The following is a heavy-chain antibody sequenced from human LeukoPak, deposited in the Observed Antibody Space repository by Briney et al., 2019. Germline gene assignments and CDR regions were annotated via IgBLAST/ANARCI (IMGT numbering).Heavy chain of an antibody. Sequence: ASVKVSCKASGYTFTSYGISWVRQAPGQGLEWMGWISAYNGNTNYAQKLQGRVTMTTDTSTSTAYMELRSLRSDDTAVYYCARDRDYDFWSGYPYYFDYWGQGTLVTVSS. CDR3: ARDRDYDFWSGYPYYFDY. CDR2: ISAYNGNT. CDR1: GYTFTSYG. V-gene: IGHV1-18*01. D-gene: IGHD3-3*01. J-gene: IGHJ4*02.